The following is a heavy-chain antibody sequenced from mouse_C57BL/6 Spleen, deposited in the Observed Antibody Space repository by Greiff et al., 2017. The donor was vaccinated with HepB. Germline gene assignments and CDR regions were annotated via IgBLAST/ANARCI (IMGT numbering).Heavy chain of an antibody. V-gene: IGHV1-15*01. Sequence: VQLVESGAELVRPGASVTLSCKASGYTFTDYEMHWVKQTPVHGLEWIGAIDPETGGTAYNQKFKGKAILTADKSSSTAYMELRSLTSEDSAVYYCTRLGDYHFDYWGQGTTLTVSS. D-gene: IGHD2-4*01. CDR1: GYTFTDYE. J-gene: IGHJ2*01. CDR2: IDPETGGT. CDR3: TRLGDYHFDY.